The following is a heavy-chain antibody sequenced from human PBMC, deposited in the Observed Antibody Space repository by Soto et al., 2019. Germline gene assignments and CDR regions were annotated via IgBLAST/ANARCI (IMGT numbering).Heavy chain of an antibody. CDR3: ARGSSLSWVKVGNDY. CDR2: IKPTTSDT. D-gene: IGHD1-26*01. CDR1: GYTFTDYF. J-gene: IGHJ4*02. Sequence: ASVKVSCKASGYTFTDYFIHLVRHVPGQGLEWMGWIKPTTSDTDYAQKFQGRVTMTRDTSMNTIYMELKRLKSDDTAVYYCARGSSLSWVKVGNDYWGQGTQVTGSS. V-gene: IGHV1-2*02.